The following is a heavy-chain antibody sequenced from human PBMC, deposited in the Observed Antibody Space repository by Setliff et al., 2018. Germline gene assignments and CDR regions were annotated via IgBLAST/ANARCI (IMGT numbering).Heavy chain of an antibody. CDR1: GFIFDDYA. J-gene: IGHJ4*02. V-gene: IGHV3-9*01. D-gene: IGHD2-8*01. Sequence: GGSLRLSCAASGFIFDDYAMHWVRQAPGKGLEWVSGIRAGSDNIAYADSVEGRFTISRDNAKNSLYLQLDSLRPDDTAFYYCARGHCTTISCFLDHWGQGIMVTVS. CDR3: ARGHCTTISCFLDH. CDR2: IRAGSDNI.